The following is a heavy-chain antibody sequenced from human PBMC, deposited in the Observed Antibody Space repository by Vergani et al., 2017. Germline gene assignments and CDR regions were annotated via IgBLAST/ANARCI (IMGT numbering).Heavy chain of an antibody. J-gene: IGHJ2*01. CDR1: GYTFTGYY. CDR2: INPNSGGT. V-gene: IGHV1-2*06. CDR3: ARISTVTDWYFDL. D-gene: IGHD4-17*01. Sequence: QVQLVQSGAEVKKPGASVKASCKASGYTFTGYYMHWVRQAPGQGLEWMGRINPNSGGTNDAQKFQGRVTMTRDTSISTAYMGLSRLRSDDTAVYYCARISTVTDWYFDLWGRGTLVTVSS.